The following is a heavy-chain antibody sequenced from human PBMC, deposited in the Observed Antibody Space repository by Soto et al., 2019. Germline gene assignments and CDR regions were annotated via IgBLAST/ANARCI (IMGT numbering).Heavy chain of an antibody. J-gene: IGHJ6*03. CDR1: GFTFSSYA. D-gene: IGHD2-15*01. V-gene: IGHV3-23*01. CDR2: ISGSGGST. CDR3: AKWKCSGGSCYPDYYYYYMDV. Sequence: GGSLRLSCAASGFTFSSYAMSWVRQAPGKGLEWVSAISGSGGSTYYADSVKGRFTISRDNSKNTLYLQMNSLRAEDTAVYYCAKWKCSGGSCYPDYYYYYMDVWGKGTTVTVSS.